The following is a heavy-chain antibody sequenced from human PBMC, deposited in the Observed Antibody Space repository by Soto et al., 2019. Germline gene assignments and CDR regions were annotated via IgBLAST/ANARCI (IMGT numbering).Heavy chain of an antibody. Sequence: PSETLSLTCTVSGGSISSSSYYWGWIRQPPGKGLEWIGSIYYSGSTYYNPSLKSRVTISVDTSKNQFSLKLTSVTAADTAVYYCARDNITGLFDYWGQGTLVTVSS. V-gene: IGHV4-39*02. CDR3: ARDNITGLFDY. D-gene: IGHD2-8*02. J-gene: IGHJ4*02. CDR2: IYYSGST. CDR1: GGSISSSSYY.